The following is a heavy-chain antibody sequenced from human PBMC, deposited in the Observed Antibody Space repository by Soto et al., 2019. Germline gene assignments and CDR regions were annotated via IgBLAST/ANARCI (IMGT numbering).Heavy chain of an antibody. CDR1: GGSFSAYY. CDR2: IHHSGGP. CDR3: ASYGSGSYYNGYYFDY. J-gene: IGHJ4*02. V-gene: IGHV4-34*01. Sequence: SETLSLTCAVYGGSFSAYYWTWIRQSPGKGLEWIGEIHHSGGPKYNPSLKSRVTISADTSKNQFSLDLSSVTAADTAVYYCASYGSGSYYNGYYFDYWGQGTLVTVSS. D-gene: IGHD3-10*01.